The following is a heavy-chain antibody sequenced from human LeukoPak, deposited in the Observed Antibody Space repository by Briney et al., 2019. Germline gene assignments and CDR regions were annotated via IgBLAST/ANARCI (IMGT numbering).Heavy chain of an antibody. D-gene: IGHD4-17*01. J-gene: IGHJ4*02. CDR1: GGSISSSNYY. Sequence: SEPLSLPCTVSGGSISSSNYYWGWIRQPPGKGLEWIGSIYYSGDTYYNPSLKSRVTISVDASKNQFSLKLSSVTAADTAVYYCARGTLYGEYVFEYWGQGTLVTVSS. CDR2: IYYSGDT. V-gene: IGHV4-39*07. CDR3: ARGTLYGEYVFEY.